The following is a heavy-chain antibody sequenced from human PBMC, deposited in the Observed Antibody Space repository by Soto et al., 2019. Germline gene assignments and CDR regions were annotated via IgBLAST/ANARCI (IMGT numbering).Heavy chain of an antibody. CDR3: TKDSGWCHGS. J-gene: IGHJ5*02. CDR1: GFTFSDHI. D-gene: IGHD6-13*01. Sequence: EVQLVESGGGLVQPGGSLRLSCATSGFTFSDHIMDWVRQAPGKGLEWVGRVRTKARSYTTDYAASVKGRFTISRDDSKSSLYLQINRQRTADTTAYYCTKDSGWCHGSWGQGILVTVSS. CDR2: VRTKARSYTT. V-gene: IGHV3-72*01.